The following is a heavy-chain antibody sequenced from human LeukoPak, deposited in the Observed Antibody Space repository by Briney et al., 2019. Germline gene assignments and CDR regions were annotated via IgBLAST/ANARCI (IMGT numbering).Heavy chain of an antibody. Sequence: ASVKVSCKASGYTFTSYDINWVRQATGQGPEWLGWVDPRSGNTGCAQKFQDRVTMTRDTSIHTAYMELSSLDFEDTAVYYCARRYSSNWDFDYWGQGTLITVSS. J-gene: IGHJ4*02. D-gene: IGHD6-13*01. V-gene: IGHV1-8*01. CDR3: ARRYSSNWDFDY. CDR1: GYTFTSYD. CDR2: VDPRSGNT.